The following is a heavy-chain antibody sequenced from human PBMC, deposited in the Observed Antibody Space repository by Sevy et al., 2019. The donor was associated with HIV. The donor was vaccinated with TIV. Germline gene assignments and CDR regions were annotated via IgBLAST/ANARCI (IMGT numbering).Heavy chain of an antibody. V-gene: IGHV1-2*02. Sequence: ASVKVSCEASGYTFTGYYMHWVRQAPGQGLEWMGWINPNSGGTNYAQKFQGRVTMTRDTSISTAYMELSRLRSDDTAVYYCARVGGCSSTSCYWYFDLWGRGTLVTVSS. CDR2: INPNSGGT. J-gene: IGHJ2*01. CDR1: GYTFTGYY. CDR3: ARVGGCSSTSCYWYFDL. D-gene: IGHD2-2*01.